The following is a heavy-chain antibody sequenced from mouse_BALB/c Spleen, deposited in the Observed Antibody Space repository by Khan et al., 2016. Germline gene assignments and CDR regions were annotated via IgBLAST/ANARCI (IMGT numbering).Heavy chain of an antibody. CDR2: ILPGSGYS. CDR1: GYTFSNYW. Sequence: QVRLQQSGAELMKPGASVKISCKATGYTFSNYWIEWVKQRPGHGLEWIGDILPGSGYSNSNENFKGKATFTADASSNTAYMQLISLTSEDSAVYFWARAWYSMDYWGQGTSVTVSS. J-gene: IGHJ4*01. CDR3: ARAWYSMDY. V-gene: IGHV1-9*01.